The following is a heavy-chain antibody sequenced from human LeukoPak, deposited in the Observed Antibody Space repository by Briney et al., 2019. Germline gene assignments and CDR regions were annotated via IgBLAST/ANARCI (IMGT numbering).Heavy chain of an antibody. V-gene: IGHV3-23*01. D-gene: IGHD6-13*01. CDR3: AKDNKYKAAAGRFDP. CDR1: GFTFSSYA. CDR2: ISGSGGST. J-gene: IGHJ5*02. Sequence: PGGSLRLSCAAPGFTFSSYAMSWVRQAPGKGLEWVSAISGSGGSTYYADSVKGRFTISRDNSRNTLYLQMNSLRAEDTAVYYCAKDNKYKAAAGRFDPWGQGTLVTVSS.